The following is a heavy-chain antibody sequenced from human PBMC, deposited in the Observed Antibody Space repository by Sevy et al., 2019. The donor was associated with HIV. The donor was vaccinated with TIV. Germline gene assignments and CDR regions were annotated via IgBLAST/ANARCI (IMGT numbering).Heavy chain of an antibody. D-gene: IGHD5-12*01. CDR1: GFTFSSYA. J-gene: IGHJ4*02. V-gene: IGHV3-23*01. CDR2: IIGSGGTT. CDR3: VKLGSGYTYFDY. Sequence: GGSLRLSCAASGFTFSSYAMTWVRQPPGKGLEWVSLIIGSGGTTYYADSVKGRFTISRDNSKNTLYLQMNSPRAEDTAVYYCVKLGSGYTYFDYWGQATLVTVSS.